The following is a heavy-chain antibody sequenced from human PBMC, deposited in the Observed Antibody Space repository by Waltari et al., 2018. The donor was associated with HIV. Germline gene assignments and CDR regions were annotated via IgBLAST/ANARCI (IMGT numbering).Heavy chain of an antibody. Sequence: VQLQQWGAGLLKPSETLSRTCAVYGGSFSAFNWIWIRTPPGRGLEWIGEIKDRGWTNGSQCLESQVTISRDTSNRQSSLKVTSETAADTAVYACAGAASAETLLYSTSPRYFDYWAQGTLVTVSS. CDR3: AGAASAETLLYSTSPRYFDY. V-gene: IGHV4-34*02. CDR2: IKDRGWT. D-gene: IGHD5-12*01. CDR1: GGSFSAFN. J-gene: IGHJ4*02.